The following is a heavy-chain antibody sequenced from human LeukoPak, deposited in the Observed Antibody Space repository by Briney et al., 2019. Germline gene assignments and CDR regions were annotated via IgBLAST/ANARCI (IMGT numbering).Heavy chain of an antibody. CDR3: VRHLSAGRPAFDI. J-gene: IGHJ3*02. V-gene: IGHV4-59*08. CDR1: GGSISSYY. CDR2: IYYSGST. D-gene: IGHD2-15*01. Sequence: SETLSLTCTVSGGSISSYYWSWIRQPPGKGLEWIGYIYYSGSTNYNPSLKSRVTISLDTSKNQFSLKLTSVTAADTAVYYCVRHLSAGRPAFDIWDQGAMVTVSS.